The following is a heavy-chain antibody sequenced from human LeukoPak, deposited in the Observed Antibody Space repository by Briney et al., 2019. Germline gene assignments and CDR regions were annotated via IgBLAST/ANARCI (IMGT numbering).Heavy chain of an antibody. CDR2: IRSEAYGGTP. CDR3: TRDGGFFYYMDV. Sequence: RAGGSLRLSCTASGFTFDDYAMNWVRQAPGKGLEWVSFIRSEAYGGTPEYAASVKGRFIISRDDSKSIAYLQMNSLKTEDTAVYYCTRDGGFFYYMDVWGKGTTVTISS. J-gene: IGHJ6*03. CDR1: GFTFDDYA. V-gene: IGHV3-49*04.